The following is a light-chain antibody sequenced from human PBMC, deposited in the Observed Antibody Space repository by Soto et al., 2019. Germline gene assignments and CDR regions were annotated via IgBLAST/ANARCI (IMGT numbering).Light chain of an antibody. CDR2: EVS. CDR1: SSDVGGYNY. J-gene: IGLJ1*01. Sequence: QSVLTQPPSASGSPGQSVTISCTGTSSDVGGYNYVSWYQQHPGKAPKLMIYEVSKRPSGVPERFSGSKSGNTASLTVSGLQAEDEADYYCSSYAGSNRVFGTGTKVTVL. V-gene: IGLV2-8*01. CDR3: SSYAGSNRV.